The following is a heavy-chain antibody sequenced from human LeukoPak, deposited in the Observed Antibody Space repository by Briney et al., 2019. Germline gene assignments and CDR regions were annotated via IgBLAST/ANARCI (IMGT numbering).Heavy chain of an antibody. V-gene: IGHV4-59*12. D-gene: IGHD3-22*01. Sequence: SETLSLTCTVSGGSISSDYWSWIRQPPGKGLEWIGYIYYSGSTNYNPSLKSRVTISVDTSKNQFSLKLSSVTAADTAVYYCARDTYYYDSSGYSGDYWGQGTLVTVSS. CDR2: IYYSGST. CDR1: GGSISSDY. CDR3: ARDTYYYDSSGYSGDY. J-gene: IGHJ4*02.